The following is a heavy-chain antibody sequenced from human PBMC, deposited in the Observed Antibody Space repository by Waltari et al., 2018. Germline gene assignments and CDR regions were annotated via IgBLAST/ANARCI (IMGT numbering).Heavy chain of an antibody. V-gene: IGHV3-21*01. Sequence: EVQLVESGGGLVRPGGSLRLSCVASGFTFRDYTMSWVRHTPARGLECVSSISGRTTYISYADSVKGRFASSRDNARTSLDLQMNSLKVEDTAVYYCTRGAREEVVVTYLDWKFDVWGRGTLVTVSS. CDR3: TRGAREEVVVTYLDWKFDV. D-gene: IGHD2-21*02. CDR2: ISGRTTYI. CDR1: GFTFRDYT. J-gene: IGHJ2*01.